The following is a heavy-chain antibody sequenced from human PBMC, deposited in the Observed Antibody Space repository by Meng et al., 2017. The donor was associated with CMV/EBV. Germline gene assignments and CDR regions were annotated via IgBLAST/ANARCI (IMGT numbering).Heavy chain of an antibody. CDR1: GFTFSDYY. Sequence: GESLKISCAASGFTFSDYYMSWIRQAPGKGLEWVSYISSSGSTIYYADSVKGRFTISRDNAKNSLYLQMNSLRAEDTAVYHCAAELVADYYYYYGMDVWGQGTTVTVSS. V-gene: IGHV3-11*04. CDR2: ISSSGSTI. CDR3: AAELVADYYYYYGMDV. J-gene: IGHJ6*02. D-gene: IGHD2-8*02.